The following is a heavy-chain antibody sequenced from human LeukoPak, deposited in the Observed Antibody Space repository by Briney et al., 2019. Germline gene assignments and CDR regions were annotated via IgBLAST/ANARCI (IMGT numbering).Heavy chain of an antibody. D-gene: IGHD5-18*01. Sequence: GGSLRLSCAASGFTFDDYGMSWVRQAPGEGLEWVSGINWNGGSTGYADSVKGRFTISRDNAKNSLYLQMDSLRAEDTALYHCARDPSPGAMVWYFDLWGRGTLVTVSS. CDR2: INWNGGST. CDR3: ARDPSPGAMVWYFDL. CDR1: GFTFDDYG. V-gene: IGHV3-20*01. J-gene: IGHJ2*01.